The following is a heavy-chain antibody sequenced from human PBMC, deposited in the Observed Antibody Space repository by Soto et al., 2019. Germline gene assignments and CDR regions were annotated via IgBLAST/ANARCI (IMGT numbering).Heavy chain of an antibody. Sequence: GGSLRLSCAASGFTFSNAWMSWVRQAPGKGLEWVGRIKSKTDGGTTDYAAPVKGRFTISRDDSKNTLYLQMNSLKTEDTAVYYCTTDGPDYYDSSAPGYWGQGTLVTVSS. CDR2: IKSKTDGGTT. V-gene: IGHV3-15*01. CDR1: GFTFSNAW. J-gene: IGHJ4*02. CDR3: TTDGPDYYDSSAPGY. D-gene: IGHD3-22*01.